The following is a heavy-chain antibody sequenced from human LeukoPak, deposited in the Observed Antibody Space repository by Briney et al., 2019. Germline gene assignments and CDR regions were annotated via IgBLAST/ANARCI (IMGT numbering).Heavy chain of an antibody. Sequence: GGSLRLSCAASGFTFSDYYMSWIRQAPGKGLEWVSDISSGGSAIYYADSVKGRITISRDNAKNSLYLQMNSLRAEDTAVYYCASLYGGRYFDYWGQGTLVTVSS. J-gene: IGHJ4*02. CDR2: ISSGGSAI. V-gene: IGHV3-11*01. CDR1: GFTFSDYY. CDR3: ASLYGGRYFDY. D-gene: IGHD4/OR15-4a*01.